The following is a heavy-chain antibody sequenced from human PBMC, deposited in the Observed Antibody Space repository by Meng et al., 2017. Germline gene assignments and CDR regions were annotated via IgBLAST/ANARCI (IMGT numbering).Heavy chain of an antibody. Sequence: QVQLVDSGGGVVQPGRSLRLSCAASGFTFSNYAMHWVRQAPGKGLEWVAIIWYDGSKKYYADSVKGRFTISRDNSKNTVYLQMDSLRAEDTAVYYCARGNGWPGGWFDPWGQGTLVTVSS. CDR1: GFTFSNYA. J-gene: IGHJ5*02. V-gene: IGHV3-33*01. D-gene: IGHD6-19*01. CDR2: IWYDGSKK. CDR3: ARGNGWPGGWFDP.